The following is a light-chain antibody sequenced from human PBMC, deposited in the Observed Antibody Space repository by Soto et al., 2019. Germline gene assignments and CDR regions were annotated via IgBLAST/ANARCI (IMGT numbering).Light chain of an antibody. V-gene: IGLV1-40*01. Sequence: QSVLTQPPSVSGAPGQRGTISCTGSSSNIGAGYDVHWYEQLPGTAPKLLIYGNSNRPSGVPDRFSGSKSGTSASLAITGLQAEDEADYSCQSYDSSLSAVVFGGGTKVTVL. CDR3: QSYDSSLSAVV. J-gene: IGLJ2*01. CDR1: SSNIGAGYD. CDR2: GNS.